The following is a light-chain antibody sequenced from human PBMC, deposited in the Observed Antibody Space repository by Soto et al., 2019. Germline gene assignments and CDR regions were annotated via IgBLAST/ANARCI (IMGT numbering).Light chain of an antibody. J-gene: IGKJ4*01. CDR2: TAS. CDR1: EGISTW. V-gene: IGKV1-27*01. CDR3: QHYSKASLT. Sequence: DIQMTQSPSSLSASVGDRVTITCRASEGISTWLAWYQQKPGKPPKLLIYTASSLQTGVPSRFSGSRSGTDFTLTISSLQPEDVGTYYCQHYSKASLTFGGGTKVEFK.